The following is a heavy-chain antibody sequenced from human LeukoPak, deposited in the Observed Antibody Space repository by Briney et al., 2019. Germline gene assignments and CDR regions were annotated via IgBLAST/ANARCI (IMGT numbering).Heavy chain of an antibody. V-gene: IGHV4-4*07. J-gene: IGHJ4*02. Sequence: SETLFLTCTVSGGTINSYYWSWIRQPAGKGLEWIGRIYSSGSTNYNPSLKSRVSMSVDTSKNQFSLKLTSVTAADTAVYYCARGGKATVVTMWGQGILVTVSS. CDR2: IYSSGST. CDR1: GGTINSYY. CDR3: ARGGKATVVTM. D-gene: IGHD4-23*01.